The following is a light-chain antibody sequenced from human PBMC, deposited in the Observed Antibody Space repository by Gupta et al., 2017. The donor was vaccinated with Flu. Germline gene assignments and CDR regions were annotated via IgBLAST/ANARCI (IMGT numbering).Light chain of an antibody. CDR1: QSVSSN. J-gene: IGKJ1*01. CDR3: QQDNNWPRT. CDR2: GAS. Sequence: PATLSLSPGERATLSCRASQSVSSNLAWYQQNPGQAPRLLIYGASTRATGIPARFSGSGSGTEFTLTISSLQSEDFAVYYCQQDNNWPRTFGQGTKVEIK. V-gene: IGKV3-15*01.